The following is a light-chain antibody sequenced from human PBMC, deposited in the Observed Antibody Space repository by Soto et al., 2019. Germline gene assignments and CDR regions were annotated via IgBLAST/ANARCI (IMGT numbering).Light chain of an antibody. CDR2: DVS. V-gene: IGLV2-11*01. CDR1: SSDVGNFDY. Sequence: QSALTQPRSVSGSPGQSVTISCTGTSSDVGNFDYVSWYQHHPGKAPRLILYDVSKRPSGVPDRFSGSKSGNTASLTISGLLAEDETEYFCCAYAGGPWVVGGGTKLTVL. J-gene: IGLJ3*02. CDR3: CAYAGGPWV.